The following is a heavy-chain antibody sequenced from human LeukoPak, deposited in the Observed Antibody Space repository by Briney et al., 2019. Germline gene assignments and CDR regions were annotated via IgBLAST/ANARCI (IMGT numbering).Heavy chain of an antibody. CDR2: TNYDGSYT. Sequence: PGGSLRLSCVASRFTLSSYWMNWVRQAPGKGLVWVARTNYDGSYTDYADSVKGRFTISRDNARNTLYLQMDSLRAEDTAVYYCARGNNRFDYWGQGTLVTVFS. V-gene: IGHV3-74*01. D-gene: IGHD2/OR15-2a*01. J-gene: IGHJ4*02. CDR3: ARGNNRFDY. CDR1: RFTLSSYW.